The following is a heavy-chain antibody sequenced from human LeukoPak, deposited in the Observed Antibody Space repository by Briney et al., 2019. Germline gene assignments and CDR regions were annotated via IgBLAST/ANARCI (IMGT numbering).Heavy chain of an antibody. D-gene: IGHD3-22*01. V-gene: IGHV4-39*01. J-gene: IGHJ4*02. Sequence: PSETLSLTCTVSGGSISSSSYYWGWIRQPPGKGLEWIGSIYYSGSTYYNPSLKSRVTISVDTSKNQFSLKLSSVTAADTAVYYCARQVWGYYDSSGYQPLFDCWGQGTLVTVSS. CDR1: GGSISSSSYY. CDR2: IYYSGST. CDR3: ARQVWGYYDSSGYQPLFDC.